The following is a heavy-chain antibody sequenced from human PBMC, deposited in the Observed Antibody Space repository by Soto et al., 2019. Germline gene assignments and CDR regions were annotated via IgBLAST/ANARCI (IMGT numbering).Heavy chain of an antibody. J-gene: IGHJ4*02. Sequence: GGSLRLSCAASGCTFSSYGMHWVRQAPGKGLEWVAVVLYDGRNKYYADSVKGRFTISRDNSKNTVYLQMNSLRAEDTAVYYCVKAGYYDSSGYYELDYWGQGTLVTVSS. D-gene: IGHD3-22*01. CDR3: VKAGYYDSSGYYELDY. CDR1: GCTFSSYG. V-gene: IGHV3-30*18. CDR2: VLYDGRNK.